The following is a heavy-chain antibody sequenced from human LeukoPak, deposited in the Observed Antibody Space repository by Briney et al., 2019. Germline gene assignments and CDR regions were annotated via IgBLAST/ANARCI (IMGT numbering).Heavy chain of an antibody. CDR1: GGSFSGYY. Sequence: PSETLSLTCAVYGGSFSGYYWSWIRQPPGKGLEWIGEINHSGSTNYNPSLKRRVTISVDTSKNQFSLKLSSVTAADTAVYYCARGRSYGVWGQGTLVTVSS. CDR2: INHSGST. V-gene: IGHV4-34*01. CDR3: ARGRSYGV. D-gene: IGHD5-18*01. J-gene: IGHJ4*02.